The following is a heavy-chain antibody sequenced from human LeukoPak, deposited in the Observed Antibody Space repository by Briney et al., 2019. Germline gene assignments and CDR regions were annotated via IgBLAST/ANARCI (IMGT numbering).Heavy chain of an antibody. J-gene: IGHJ4*02. D-gene: IGHD3-22*01. CDR1: GFTFSSYS. V-gene: IGHV3-21*01. Sequence: PGGSLRLSCAASGFTFSSYSMNWVRQAPGKGLEWVSSISSSSSYIYYADSVKGRFTISRDNSKNTLYLQMNSLRAEDTAVYYCARDHDSSGYYYFDYWGQGTLVTVSS. CDR3: ARDHDSSGYYYFDY. CDR2: ISSSSSYI.